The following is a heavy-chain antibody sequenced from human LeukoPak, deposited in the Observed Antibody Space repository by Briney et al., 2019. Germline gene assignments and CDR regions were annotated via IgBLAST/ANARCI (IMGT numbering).Heavy chain of an antibody. D-gene: IGHD2-2*01. CDR1: GYTFTSYG. Sequence: ASVKVSCKASGYTFTSYGISWVRQAPGQGFEWMGWITAYNGNTNYAQNLQGRVTMTTDTSTSTAYLELRNLRSDDTAVYYCARLPLGYCSSTSCLDWGQGTLVTVSS. CDR2: ITAYNGNT. J-gene: IGHJ4*02. V-gene: IGHV1-18*01. CDR3: ARLPLGYCSSTSCLD.